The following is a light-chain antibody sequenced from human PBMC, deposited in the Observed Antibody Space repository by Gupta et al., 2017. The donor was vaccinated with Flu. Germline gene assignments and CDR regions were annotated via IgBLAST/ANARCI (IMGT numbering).Light chain of an antibody. J-gene: IGLJ3*02. CDR3: SSYTSSSTLSYWV. V-gene: IGLV2-14*01. CDR2: EVS. Sequence: SALTQPASVSGSPGQSITISCTGTSSDVGGYNYVSWYQQHPGKAPKLMIYEVSNRPSGVSNRFSGSKSGNTASLTISGLQAEDEADYYCSSYTSSSTLSYWVFGGGTKLTVL. CDR1: SSDVGGYNY.